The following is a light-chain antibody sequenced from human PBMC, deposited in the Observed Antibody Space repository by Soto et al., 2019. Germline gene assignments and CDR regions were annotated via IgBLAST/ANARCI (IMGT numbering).Light chain of an antibody. J-gene: IGLJ2*01. Sequence: QSVLTQPPSASGTPGQRVTISCSGSSSNIGSSTVSWYHQLPGSAPKLLIYGDHQRPSGIPDRFSGSKSGTSASLAISGLQSDDEAYYYCSAFGGTNIPLFGGGTKVTVL. CDR2: GDH. CDR1: SSNIGSST. V-gene: IGLV1-44*01. CDR3: SAFGGTNIPL.